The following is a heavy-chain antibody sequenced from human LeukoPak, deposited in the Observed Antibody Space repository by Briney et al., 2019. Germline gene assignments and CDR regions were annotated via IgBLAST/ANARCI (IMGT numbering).Heavy chain of an antibody. J-gene: IGHJ3*02. CDR1: GGSISSSIYY. CDR3: ATHGSGTAMVPGAFDI. D-gene: IGHD5-18*01. V-gene: IGHV4-39*01. CDR2: IYYSGST. Sequence: SETLSLTCTVSGGSISSSIYYWGWIRQPPGKGLEWIGSIYYSGSTYYNPSLKSRVTISVDTSKNQFSLKLSSVTAADTAVYYCATHGSGTAMVPGAFDIWGQGTMVTVSS.